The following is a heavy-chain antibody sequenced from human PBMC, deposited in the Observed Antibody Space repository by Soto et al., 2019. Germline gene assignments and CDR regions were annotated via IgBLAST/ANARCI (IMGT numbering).Heavy chain of an antibody. Sequence: QVQLVQSGTEAKRPGASVRVSCKASGYTLTDYLVHWVCQAPGQSPEWMGWVNAGNGYTKYSERFQDRITLTRDPAANTAYMDLSSLRYEDTAMYYCAVYRSDPNRGGDHWGQGTPVSVTA. D-gene: IGHD1-1*01. V-gene: IGHV1-3*01. J-gene: IGHJ4*02. CDR1: GYTLTDYL. CDR3: AVYRSDPNRGGDH. CDR2: VNAGNGYT.